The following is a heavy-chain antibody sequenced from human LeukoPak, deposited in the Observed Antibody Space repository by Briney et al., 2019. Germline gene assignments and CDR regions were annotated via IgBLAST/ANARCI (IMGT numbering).Heavy chain of an antibody. D-gene: IGHD3-22*01. J-gene: IGHJ4*02. V-gene: IGHV3-33*01. CDR2: IWYDGSNK. CDR3: ARDRWRSGYSNFDY. CDR1: GFTFSSYG. Sequence: PGRSLRLSCAASGFTFSSYGMHWVRQAPGKGLEWVAVIWYDGSNKYYADSVKGRFTISRDNSKNTLYLQMNSLRAEDTAVYYCARDRWRSGYSNFDYWGQGTLVTVSS.